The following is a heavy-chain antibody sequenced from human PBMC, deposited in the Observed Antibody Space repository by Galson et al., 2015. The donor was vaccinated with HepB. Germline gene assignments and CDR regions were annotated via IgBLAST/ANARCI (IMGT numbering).Heavy chain of an antibody. V-gene: IGHV4-59*01. J-gene: IGHJ4*02. CDR1: GDSMIPYH. CDR3: ARLPSVVAAPLFDY. Sequence: ENLSLTCTVSGDSMIPYHWSWIRQPPGKGLEYIGCIYYSGSTNYNPSLKSRVTIFVDTSKNQFSLKLSSVTAADTAVYYCARLPSVVAAPLFDYWGQGALVTVSS. D-gene: IGHD2-15*01. CDR2: IYYSGST.